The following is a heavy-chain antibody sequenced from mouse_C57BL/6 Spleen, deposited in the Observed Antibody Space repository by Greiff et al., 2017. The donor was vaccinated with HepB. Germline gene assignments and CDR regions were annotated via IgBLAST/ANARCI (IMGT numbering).Heavy chain of an antibody. CDR3: ARHPYDYYWYFDV. Sequence: VQLKESGGGLVKPGGSLKLSCAASGFTFSDYGMHWVRQAPEKGLEWVAYISSGSSTIYYADTVKGRFTISRDNAKNTLFLQMTSLRSEDTAMYYCARHPYDYYWYFDVWGTGTTVTVSS. J-gene: IGHJ1*03. CDR1: GFTFSDYG. CDR2: ISSGSSTI. V-gene: IGHV5-17*01. D-gene: IGHD2-4*01.